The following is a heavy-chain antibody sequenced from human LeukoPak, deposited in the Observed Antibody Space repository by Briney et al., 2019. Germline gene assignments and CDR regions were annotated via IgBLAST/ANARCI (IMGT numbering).Heavy chain of an antibody. J-gene: IGHJ4*02. CDR1: GGSISGYY. V-gene: IGHV4-59*01. CDR3: AREVGCSGGSCSDY. Sequence: SEALSLTCAVSGGSISGYYWSWIRQPPGKGLEWIGYIYYSGSTNYNPSLKSRVTISVDTSKNQFSLKLSSVTAADTAVYYCAREVGCSGGSCSDYWGQGTLVTVSS. D-gene: IGHD2-15*01. CDR2: IYYSGST.